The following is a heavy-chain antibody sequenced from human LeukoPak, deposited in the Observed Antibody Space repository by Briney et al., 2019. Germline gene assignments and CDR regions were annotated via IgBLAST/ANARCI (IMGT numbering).Heavy chain of an antibody. V-gene: IGHV3-53*01. CDR1: GFTVSGSY. CDR2: IYSGGST. CDR3: ARVTSGWSLV. Sequence: PGGSLRLSCVVSGFTVSGSYMSWVRQAPGKGLQWVSVIYSGGSTYYADSVKGRFTISRDNSKNTLYLQMNSLRAEDTAAYYCARVTSGWSLVWGQGTLVTVSS. J-gene: IGHJ4*02. D-gene: IGHD6-19*01.